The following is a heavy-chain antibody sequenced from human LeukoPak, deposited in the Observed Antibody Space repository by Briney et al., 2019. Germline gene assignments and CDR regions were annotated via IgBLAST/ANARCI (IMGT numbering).Heavy chain of an antibody. Sequence: SETLSLTCTVSGYSISSGYYWGWIRQPPGKGLEWIGSIYHSGSTYYNPSLKSRVTISVDTSKNQFSLKLSSVTAADTAVYYCARRPYRDGYNRRRAFDIWGQGTMVTVSS. CDR3: ARRPYRDGYNRRRAFDI. D-gene: IGHD5-24*01. CDR1: GYSISSGYY. J-gene: IGHJ3*02. V-gene: IGHV4-38-2*02. CDR2: IYHSGST.